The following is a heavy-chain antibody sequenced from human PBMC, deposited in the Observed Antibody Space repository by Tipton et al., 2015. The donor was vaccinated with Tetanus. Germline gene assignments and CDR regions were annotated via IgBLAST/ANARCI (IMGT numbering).Heavy chain of an antibody. V-gene: IGHV3-48*01. CDR1: GFTFSSYS. CDR2: IGSFSRTI. Sequence: SLRLSCEGSGFTFSSYSMNWVRQAPGKGLEWISYIGSFSRTINYADSVRGRFTTFRDNAKSSLYLQMSRLRAKDTAVYYCARVVRDYYYGMDVWGQGTTVTVSS. J-gene: IGHJ6*02. CDR3: ARVVRDYYYGMDV. D-gene: IGHD3-22*01.